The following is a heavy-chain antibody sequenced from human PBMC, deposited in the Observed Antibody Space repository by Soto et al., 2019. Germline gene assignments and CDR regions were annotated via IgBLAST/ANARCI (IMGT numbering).Heavy chain of an antibody. Sequence: ASVKVSGKASGYTFTSYYMHWVRQAPGQGLEWMGIINPSGGSTSYAQKFQGRVTMTRDTSTSIVYMELSSLRSEDTAVYYCAREPPYPSYCSSTSCYGDYFDYWGQGTLVTVSS. CDR1: GYTFTSYY. CDR2: INPSGGST. V-gene: IGHV1-46*01. J-gene: IGHJ4*02. D-gene: IGHD2-2*01. CDR3: AREPPYPSYCSSTSCYGDYFDY.